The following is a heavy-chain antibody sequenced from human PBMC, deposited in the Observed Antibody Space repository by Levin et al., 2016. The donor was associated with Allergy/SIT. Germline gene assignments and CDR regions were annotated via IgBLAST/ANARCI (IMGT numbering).Heavy chain of an antibody. V-gene: IGHV3-7*01. Sequence: GGSLRLSCAASGFNFSGYWMSWVRQAPGKGLEWLANIKPDGSDTFYVDSVKGRLTISRDNTRNSLFLHMNSLRAEDTAVYYCATPGAAYWGQGALVTVSS. CDR2: IKPDGSDT. D-gene: IGHD2-2*01. CDR1: GFNFSGYW. J-gene: IGHJ4*02. CDR3: ATPGAAY.